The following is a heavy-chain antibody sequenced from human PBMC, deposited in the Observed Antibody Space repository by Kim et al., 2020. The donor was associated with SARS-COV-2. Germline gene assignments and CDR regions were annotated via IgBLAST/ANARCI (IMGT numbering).Heavy chain of an antibody. CDR3: AKDSSSAFDY. J-gene: IGHJ4*02. D-gene: IGHD6-6*01. Sequence: GGSLRLSCAASGFTFRSYAMHWVRQAPGKGLEWVAIIWFDGTNKYYADSVKGRFTISRDNSKNTLYLQMNSLRAEDTAVYYCAKDSSSAFDYWGQGTLVTVSS. CDR1: GFTFRSYA. CDR2: IWFDGTNK. V-gene: IGHV3-33*06.